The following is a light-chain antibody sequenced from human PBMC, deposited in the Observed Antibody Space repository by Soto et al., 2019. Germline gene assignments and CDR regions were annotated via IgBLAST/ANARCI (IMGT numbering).Light chain of an antibody. CDR2: GVS. J-gene: IGKJ2*01. Sequence: EIVLTQSPGTLSLFPGEGATLSCRASQSLSSGYLAWYQQKPGQAPRLLIYGVSSRATGIPDRFSGGGSGTDFTLTISRLEPEDFAVYYWQQYSSSLVYTFGQGTKLEIK. CDR3: QQYSSSLVYT. CDR1: QSLSSGY. V-gene: IGKV3-20*01.